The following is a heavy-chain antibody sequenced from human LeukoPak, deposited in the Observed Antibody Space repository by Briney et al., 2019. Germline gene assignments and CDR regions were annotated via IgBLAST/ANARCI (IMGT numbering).Heavy chain of an antibody. V-gene: IGHV3-23*01. CDR2: ISGSGGST. Sequence: PGGSLRLSCAASGFTFSSYAMSWVRQAPGKGLEWVSAISGSGGSTYYADSVKGRFTISRDNSKNTLYLQMNSLRAEDTAVYYCAKGRYCSSTSCFTPFDYWGQGTLVTVSS. CDR1: GFTFSSYA. CDR3: AKGRYCSSTSCFTPFDY. J-gene: IGHJ4*02. D-gene: IGHD2-2*02.